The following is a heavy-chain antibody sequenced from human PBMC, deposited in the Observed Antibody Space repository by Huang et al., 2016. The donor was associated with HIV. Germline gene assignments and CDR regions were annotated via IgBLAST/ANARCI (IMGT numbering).Heavy chain of an antibody. Sequence: QVQLLQSGAEVKKPGASVKISCKTSGYNFKTNAVSWVRQTPGQGLEWMGWVSGYNSYTTYSQRLQGRVTMTTATSTNTVYMELRSLRSDDTAVYYCARRVGSGWYGEIDYWGQGTLVTVSS. CDR3: ARRVGSGWYGEIDY. CDR2: VSGYNSYT. CDR1: GYNFKTNA. J-gene: IGHJ4*02. D-gene: IGHD6-19*01. V-gene: IGHV1-18*04.